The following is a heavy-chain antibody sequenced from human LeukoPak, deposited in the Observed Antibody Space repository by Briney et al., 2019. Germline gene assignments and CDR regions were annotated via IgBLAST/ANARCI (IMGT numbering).Heavy chain of an antibody. J-gene: IGHJ4*02. CDR2: ISADGSST. D-gene: IGHD1-26*01. CDR1: GFTFNSHW. CDR3: GRDGQGSTPLDY. V-gene: IGHV3-74*01. Sequence: GGSLRLSCAASGFTFNSHWMHWVCQAPGRGLVWVSGISADGSSTRYADSVNGRFTISRDNDKNTLYLQMNSLRAEDTAVYYCGRDGQGSTPLDYWGQGTLVTVSS.